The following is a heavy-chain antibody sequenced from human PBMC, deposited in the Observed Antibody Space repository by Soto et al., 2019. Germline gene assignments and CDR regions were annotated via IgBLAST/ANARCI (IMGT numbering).Heavy chain of an antibody. Sequence: KPSETLSLTCTVSGGSISTSSYYWGWIRQPPGKGLEWIGSIFYSGTTYYNPSLKSRVTISVDTSKNQFSLKLSSVTVADTAIYYCARHAILWVPAAIGPWGQGALVTVSS. D-gene: IGHD2-2*01. CDR1: GGSISTSSYY. J-gene: IGHJ5*02. CDR3: ARHAILWVPAAIGP. V-gene: IGHV4-39*01. CDR2: IFYSGTT.